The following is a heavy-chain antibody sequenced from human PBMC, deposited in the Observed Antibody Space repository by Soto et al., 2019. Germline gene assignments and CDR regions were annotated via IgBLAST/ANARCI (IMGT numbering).Heavy chain of an antibody. CDR1: GFTFSSYG. CDR2: IWYDGSNK. V-gene: IGHV3-33*01. CDR3: ARGGGIAAAIAYYYYGLDG. Sequence: QVQLVESGGGVVQPGRSLRLSCAASGFTFSSYGMHCFRQATGKGLEWLAVIWYDGSNKYYADSVKGRFTISRDNSKNTLYLEMNSLRAEDTAVYYCARGGGIAAAIAYYYYGLDGWGQGTTVTVSS. D-gene: IGHD6-13*01. J-gene: IGHJ6*02.